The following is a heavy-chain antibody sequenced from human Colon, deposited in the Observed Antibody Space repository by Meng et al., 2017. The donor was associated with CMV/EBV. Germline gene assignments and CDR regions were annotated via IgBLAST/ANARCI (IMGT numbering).Heavy chain of an antibody. Sequence: ISSRNWWSWVRQPPGKGLEWIGEIYHSGSTNYNPSLKSRVTISVDKSKNQFSLKLSSVTAADTAVYYCARAVGYYDSSGYYYQAFDYWGQGTLATVSS. CDR3: ARAVGYYDSSGYYYQAFDY. V-gene: IGHV4-4*02. CDR2: IYHSGST. CDR1: ISSRNW. D-gene: IGHD3-22*01. J-gene: IGHJ4*02.